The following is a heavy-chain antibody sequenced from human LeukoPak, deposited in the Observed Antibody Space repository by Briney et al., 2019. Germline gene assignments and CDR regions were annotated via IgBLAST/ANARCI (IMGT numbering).Heavy chain of an antibody. CDR3: ARDSATYYYSYAMDV. CDR1: GFTFSTYA. Sequence: GRSLRLSCAASGFTFSTYAMHCVRQAPGKGLEWVAVISYDGSNKYYADSVKGRFTISRDNSKNTLYLQMNSLRAEDTAVFYCARDSATYYYSYAMDVWGQGTTVTVSS. CDR2: ISYDGSNK. V-gene: IGHV3-30-3*01. J-gene: IGHJ6*02. D-gene: IGHD5-12*01.